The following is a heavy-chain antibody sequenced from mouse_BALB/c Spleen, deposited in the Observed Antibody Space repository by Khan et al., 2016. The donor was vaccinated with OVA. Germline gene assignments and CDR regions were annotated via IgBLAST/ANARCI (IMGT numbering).Heavy chain of an antibody. V-gene: IGHV1-4*01. Sequence: QVQLKESGAELARPGASVKMSCKASGYTFTSHTMHWIMQSPGQGLEWIGYINPRSGYSNYNQKFNDKATLTADKSSSTAYMQLSSLTSEDSAVXYCARRTTGYTMDYWGQGTSVTVSS. D-gene: IGHD2-14*01. CDR1: GYTFTSHT. CDR3: ARRTTGYTMDY. CDR2: INPRSGYS. J-gene: IGHJ4*01.